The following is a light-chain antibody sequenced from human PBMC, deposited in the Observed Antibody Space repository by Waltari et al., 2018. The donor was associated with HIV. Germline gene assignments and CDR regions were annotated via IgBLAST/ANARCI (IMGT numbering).Light chain of an antibody. CDR3: QQSYSVPNT. Sequence: IQMTQFPSSLSASVGDRVTITCRASQNIVTYLTWYQQKPGKAPNLLIDAGFSLQSGVPSRFSGHRSGTDFTLTISSLQPEDFATYYCQQSYSVPNTFGQGTKVDIK. V-gene: IGKV1-39*01. J-gene: IGKJ2*01. CDR2: AGF. CDR1: QNIVTY.